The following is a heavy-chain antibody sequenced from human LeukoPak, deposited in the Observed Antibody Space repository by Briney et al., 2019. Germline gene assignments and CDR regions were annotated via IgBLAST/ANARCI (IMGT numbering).Heavy chain of an antibody. D-gene: IGHD5-12*01. CDR1: GGSISSYY. CDR3: AREGSRIVATAGYYYYYGMDV. CDR2: IYTSGST. V-gene: IGHV4-4*07. J-gene: IGHJ6*02. Sequence: SETLSLTCTVSGGSISSYYWSWIRQPAGKGLEWIGRIYTSGSTNYNPSLKSRVTMSVDTSKNQFSLKLSSVTAADTAVYHCAREGSRIVATAGYYYYYGMDVWGQGTTVTVSS.